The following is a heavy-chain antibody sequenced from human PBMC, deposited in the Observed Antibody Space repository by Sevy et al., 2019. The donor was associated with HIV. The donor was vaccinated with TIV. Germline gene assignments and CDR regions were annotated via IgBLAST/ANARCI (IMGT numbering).Heavy chain of an antibody. Sequence: GGSLRLSCAASGFTFNRYSMHWVRQAPGKGLEWVATISFDATNKHYPDAVRGGFTISRDNFQNSLFLQMDSLRPEDTAVYYWALERLSSDVAEYFQNWGQGTLVTVSS. CDR1: GFTFNRYS. CDR2: ISFDATNK. V-gene: IGHV3-30-3*01. J-gene: IGHJ1*01. CDR3: ALERLSSDVAEYFQN. D-gene: IGHD1-1*01.